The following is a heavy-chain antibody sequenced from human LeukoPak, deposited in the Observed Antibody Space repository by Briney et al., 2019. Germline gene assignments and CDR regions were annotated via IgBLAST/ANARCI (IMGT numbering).Heavy chain of an antibody. V-gene: IGHV3-23*01. Sequence: GGSLRLSCAASGFTFSSDAMRWVRQAPGKGLEWVSAISSSGGSTYYADSVRGRFIISRDSSKNTLYLQMNSLRAEDTAVYYCAVGDGYNFWGQGTLVTVSS. J-gene: IGHJ4*02. CDR3: AVGDGYNF. CDR1: GFTFSSDA. CDR2: ISSSGGST. D-gene: IGHD5-24*01.